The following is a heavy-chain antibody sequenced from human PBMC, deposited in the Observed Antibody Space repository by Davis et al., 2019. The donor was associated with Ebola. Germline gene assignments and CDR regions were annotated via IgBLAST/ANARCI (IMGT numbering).Heavy chain of an antibody. V-gene: IGHV3-21*01. CDR1: GFTFSSYS. Sequence: GESLKISCAASGFTFSSYSMNWVRQAPGKGLEWVSSISSSSSYIYYADSVKGRFTISRDNAKNSLYLQMNSLRAEDTAVYYCARDGADYIWGSYRTYYFDYWGQGTLVTVSS. CDR3: ARDGADYIWGSYRTYYFDY. J-gene: IGHJ4*02. D-gene: IGHD3-16*02. CDR2: ISSSSSYI.